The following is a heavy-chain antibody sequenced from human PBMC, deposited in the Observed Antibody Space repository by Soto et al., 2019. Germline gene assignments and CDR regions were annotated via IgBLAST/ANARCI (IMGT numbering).Heavy chain of an antibody. CDR3: ARDCGGDCYAFDI. V-gene: IGHV4-59*01. CDR2: IYYSGST. J-gene: IGHJ3*02. Sequence: ETLSLTCTVSGGSISSYYWSWIRQPPGKGLEWIGYIYYSGSTNYNPSLKSRVTISVDTSKNQFSLKLSSVTAADTAVYYCARDCGGDCYAFDIWGQGTMVTVSS. CDR1: GGSISSYY. D-gene: IGHD2-21*02.